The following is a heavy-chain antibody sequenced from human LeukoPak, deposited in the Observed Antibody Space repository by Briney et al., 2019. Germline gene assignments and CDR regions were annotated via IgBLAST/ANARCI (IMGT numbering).Heavy chain of an antibody. J-gene: IGHJ4*02. CDR2: INWNGGST. CDR1: GFTFDGHG. CDR3: ARDRSYGSFDY. V-gene: IGHV3-20*01. Sequence: GGSLRLSCAASGFTFDGHGMNWVRQAPGKGLERVSGINWNGGSTFYADSVKGRFTISRDNAKNALYLQMSSLTAEDTALYHCARDRSYGSFDYWGQGALVTVSS. D-gene: IGHD5-18*01.